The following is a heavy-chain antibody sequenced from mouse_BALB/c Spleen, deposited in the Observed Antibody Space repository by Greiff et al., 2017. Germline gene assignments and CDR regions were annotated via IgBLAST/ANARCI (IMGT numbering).Heavy chain of an antibody. V-gene: IGHV5-17*02. CDR1: GFTFSSFG. CDR3: ARSFPYYAMDY. Sequence: EVQRVESGGGLVQPGGSRKLSCAASGFTFSSFGMHWVRQAPEKGLEWVAYISSGSSTIYYADTVKGRFTISRDNPKNTLVLQMTSLRSEDTAMYYCARSFPYYAMDYWGQGTSVTVSS. J-gene: IGHJ4*01. CDR2: ISSGSSTI.